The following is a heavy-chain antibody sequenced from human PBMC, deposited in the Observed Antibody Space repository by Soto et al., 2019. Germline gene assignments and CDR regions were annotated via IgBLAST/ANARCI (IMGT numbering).Heavy chain of an antibody. CDR2: INPNGGGT. V-gene: IGHV1-2*04. Sequence: ASVKVSCKVSGYTPTELSMRWVRQAPGEGLEWMGRINPNGGGTNYAQKFEGWVTMTTDTSISTAYMELSRLNFDDTAVYYCARGEQLVHFDSWGQGTLVTVSS. CDR1: GYTPTELS. CDR3: ARGEQLVHFDS. J-gene: IGHJ4*01. D-gene: IGHD6-6*01.